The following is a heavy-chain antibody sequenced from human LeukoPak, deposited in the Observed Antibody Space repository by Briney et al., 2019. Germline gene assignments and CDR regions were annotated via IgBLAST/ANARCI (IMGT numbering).Heavy chain of an antibody. Sequence: SETLSLTCAVYGGSFSGYYWSWIRQPPGKGLEWIGEINHSGSTSYNPSLKSRVTISVDTSKNQFSLKLSSVTAADTAVYYCARGGYDYVWGSYRQSNPRFDYWGQGTLVTVSS. CDR1: GGSFSGYY. J-gene: IGHJ4*02. V-gene: IGHV4-34*01. D-gene: IGHD3-16*02. CDR3: ARGGYDYVWGSYRQSNPRFDY. CDR2: INHSGST.